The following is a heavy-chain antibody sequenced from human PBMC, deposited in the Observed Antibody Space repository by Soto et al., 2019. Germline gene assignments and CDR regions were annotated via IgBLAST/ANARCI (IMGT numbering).Heavy chain of an antibody. CDR1: GFTFSSYV. J-gene: IGHJ3*01. Sequence: TGGSLRLSCAASGFTFSSYVMSWVRQAPGKGLAWVSAIGGRGDDTYYAFSVKGRFSISRDNSNNRVYMQMNRLRAEDSALYYCVKRGPNWGAFDVWGQGTLVTVSS. CDR2: IGGRGDDT. D-gene: IGHD7-27*01. V-gene: IGHV3-23*01. CDR3: VKRGPNWGAFDV.